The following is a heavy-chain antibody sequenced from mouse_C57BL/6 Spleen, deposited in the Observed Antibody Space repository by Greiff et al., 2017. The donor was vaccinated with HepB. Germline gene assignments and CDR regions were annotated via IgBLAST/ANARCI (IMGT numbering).Heavy chain of an antibody. Sequence: QVQLQQPGAELVKPGASVKLSCKASGYTFTSYWMQWVKQRPGQGLEWIGEIDPSDSYTNYNQKFKGKATLTVDTSSSTAYMQRSSLTSEDSAVYYCALRQLRPYYYAMDYWGQGTAVTVSA. J-gene: IGHJ4*01. V-gene: IGHV1-50*01. CDR1: GYTFTSYW. CDR3: ALRQLRPYYYAMDY. CDR2: IDPSDSYT. D-gene: IGHD3-2*02.